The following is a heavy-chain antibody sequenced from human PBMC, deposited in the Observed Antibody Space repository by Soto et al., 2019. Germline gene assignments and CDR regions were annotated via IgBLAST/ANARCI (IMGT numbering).Heavy chain of an antibody. Sequence: QVQLQESGPGLVKPSETLSLTCTVSGGSISSYYWSWIRQPPGKGLEWIGYIYYSGSTNYNPSLKSRVTISVDTSKNQFSLKLSSVTAADTAVYYCARGDTVRGVMIKNWFDPWGQGTLVTVSS. CDR2: IYYSGST. D-gene: IGHD3-10*01. CDR3: ARGDTVRGVMIKNWFDP. J-gene: IGHJ5*02. V-gene: IGHV4-59*01. CDR1: GGSISSYY.